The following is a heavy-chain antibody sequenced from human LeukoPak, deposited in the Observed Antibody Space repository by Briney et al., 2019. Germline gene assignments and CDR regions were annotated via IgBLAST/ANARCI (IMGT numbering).Heavy chain of an antibody. V-gene: IGHV3-23*01. J-gene: IGHJ4*02. D-gene: IGHD6-19*01. CDR2: VSGSGGSP. CDR3: AKDYVSGWYYFDY. Sequence: GGSLRLSCAASGLSVSSFGMGWVRQAPGKGLEWVSAVSGSGGSPYYADSVKGRFIISRDNSKNTLYLQMNSLRAEDTAVYYCAKDYVSGWYYFDYWGQGTLVTVSS. CDR1: GLSVSSFG.